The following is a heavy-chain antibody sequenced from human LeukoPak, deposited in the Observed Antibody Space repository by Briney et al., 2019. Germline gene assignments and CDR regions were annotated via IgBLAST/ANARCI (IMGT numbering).Heavy chain of an antibody. CDR1: GYTFTSYG. CDR2: ISAYNGNT. V-gene: IGHV1-18*01. Sequence: ASVKVSCKASGYTFTSYGISWVRQAPGQGLEWMGWISAYNGNTNYAQKLQGRVTMTTDTSTSTAYMELRSLRSDDTAVYYCARGTLVPYCSSTSCYPWPLEWGQGTLVTVSS. J-gene: IGHJ4*02. D-gene: IGHD2-2*01. CDR3: ARGTLVPYCSSTSCYPWPLE.